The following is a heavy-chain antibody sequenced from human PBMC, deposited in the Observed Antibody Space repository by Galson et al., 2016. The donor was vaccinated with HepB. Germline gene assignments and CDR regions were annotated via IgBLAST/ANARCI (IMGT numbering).Heavy chain of an antibody. V-gene: IGHV3-72*01. J-gene: IGHJ4*02. Sequence: SLRLSCAASGFTLSDHYMDWVRQAPGKGLEWVGRIKNKTNSYTTEYAASVKGRFTISRDDSKKSVYLQMNSLKTEDTAVYSCVRGPGIVGATGFDYWGQGTLVIVSS. CDR1: GFTLSDHY. CDR3: VRGPGIVGATGFDY. CDR2: IKNKTNSYTT. D-gene: IGHD1-26*01.